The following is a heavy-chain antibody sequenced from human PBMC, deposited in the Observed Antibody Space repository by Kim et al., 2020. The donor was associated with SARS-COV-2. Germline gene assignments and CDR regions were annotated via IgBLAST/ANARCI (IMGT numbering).Heavy chain of an antibody. D-gene: IGHD7-27*01. V-gene: IGHV3-7*01. CDR2: IREDESEK. CDR3: ARRGAPLGTLQLYPTYLKFDL. J-gene: IGHJ2*01. Sequence: GGSLRLSCEASGFPFSLYWMIWVRQAPGKGLEWVASIREDESEKYYADSVEGRFTVSRDNAKNSLYLQMNSLRVEDTAIYSCARRGAPLGTLQLYPTYLKFDLWGRGTLVSVSS. CDR1: GFPFSLYW.